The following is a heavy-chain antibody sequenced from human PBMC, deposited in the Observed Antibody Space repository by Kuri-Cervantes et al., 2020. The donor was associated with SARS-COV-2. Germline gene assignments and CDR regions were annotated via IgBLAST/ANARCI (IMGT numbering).Heavy chain of an antibody. CDR2: IYYTGST. Sequence: SETLSLTCSVSGGSIISSGNYWGWIRQPPGKGLEWVGSIYYTGSTSYNPSLKSRVTISVDTSKNQFSLRLSSVTAADTAVYYCARLVFVDAFDIWGQGTMVTVSS. CDR3: ARLVFVDAFDI. CDR1: GGSIISSGNY. D-gene: IGHD2-2*01. J-gene: IGHJ3*02. V-gene: IGHV4-39*01.